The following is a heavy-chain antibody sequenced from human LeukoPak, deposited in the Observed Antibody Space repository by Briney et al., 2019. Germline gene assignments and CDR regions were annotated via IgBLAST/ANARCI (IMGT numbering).Heavy chain of an antibody. J-gene: IGHJ6*03. Sequence: GGSLRLSCAASGFIFSSYGMHWVRQAPGKGLEWVTFIRYDGSNKYYADSVKGRFTISRDNSKNTLYLQMNSLRAEDTAVYYCAKAALYSGYDSYYYYYMDVWGKGTTVTVSS. CDR1: GFIFSSYG. CDR2: IRYDGSNK. D-gene: IGHD5-12*01. V-gene: IGHV3-30*02. CDR3: AKAALYSGYDSYYYYYMDV.